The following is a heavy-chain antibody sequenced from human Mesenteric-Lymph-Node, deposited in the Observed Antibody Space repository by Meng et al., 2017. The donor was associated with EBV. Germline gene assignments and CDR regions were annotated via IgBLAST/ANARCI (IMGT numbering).Heavy chain of an antibody. J-gene: IGHJ4*02. CDR3: SNLPYTY. D-gene: IGHD5-18*01. V-gene: IGHV3-23*01. CDR2: ITGSGGTT. CDR1: GFTFNIYG. Sequence: EVSRLGSGGGLVEAGGSLSLYSAASGFTFNIYGMNRVRQAPGRGLEWVSGITGSGGTTHYADSVKGRFSISRDNSGNTLYLQMNSLRVEDTAVYYCSNLPYTYWGQGTLVTVSS.